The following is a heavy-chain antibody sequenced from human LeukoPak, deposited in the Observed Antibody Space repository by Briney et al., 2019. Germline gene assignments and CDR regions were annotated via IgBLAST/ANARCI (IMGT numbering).Heavy chain of an antibody. J-gene: IGHJ4*02. Sequence: GGSLRLSCAASGFTFSSYAMSWVRQAPGKGLEWFSAISGSGGSTYYADSVKGRFTISRDNSMNTLYLQMNSLRAEDTAVYYCAKRFSSGWYYFDYWGQGTLVTVSS. CDR2: ISGSGGST. V-gene: IGHV3-23*01. CDR3: AKRFSSGWYYFDY. D-gene: IGHD6-19*01. CDR1: GFTFSSYA.